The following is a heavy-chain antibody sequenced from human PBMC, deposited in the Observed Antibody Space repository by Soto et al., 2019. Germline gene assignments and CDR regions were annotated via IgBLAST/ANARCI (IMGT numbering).Heavy chain of an antibody. CDR2: IYYSGST. CDR1: GGSISSYY. J-gene: IGHJ3*02. Sequence: PSKTLSHTCTVSGGSISSYYWSWIRQPPGKGLEWIGYIYYSGSTNYNPSLKSRVTISVDTSKNQFSLKLSSVTAADTAVYYCARHGGIVVVVDKHAFDIWGQGTMVT. V-gene: IGHV4-59*08. D-gene: IGHD2-15*01. CDR3: ARHGGIVVVVDKHAFDI.